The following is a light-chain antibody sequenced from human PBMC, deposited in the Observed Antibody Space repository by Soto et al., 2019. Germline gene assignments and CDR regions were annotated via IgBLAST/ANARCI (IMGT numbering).Light chain of an antibody. CDR3: QQYNNWPRT. CDR2: DAS. J-gene: IGKJ1*01. Sequence: EIVMTQSPATLSVSPGERVTISCRASQSVSSNLAWYQQKPGQTPRLLIYDASTGATGIPARFSGSGSGTEFTLTISSLQSEDFAVYYCQQYNNWPRTFGQGTKVDI. CDR1: QSVSSN. V-gene: IGKV3-15*01.